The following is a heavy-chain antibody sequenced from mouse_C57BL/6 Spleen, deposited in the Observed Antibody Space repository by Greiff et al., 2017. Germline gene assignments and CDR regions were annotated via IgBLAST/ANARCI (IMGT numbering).Heavy chain of an antibody. V-gene: IGHV1-64*01. Sequence: VQLQQPGAELVKPGASVKLSCKASGYTFTSYWMHWVKQRPGQGLEWIGMIHPNSGSTNYNEKFKSKATLTVDKSSSTAYMQLSSLTSEDSAVYYCASYCYGSSYDAMDYWGQGTSVTVSS. CDR1: GYTFTSYW. CDR2: IHPNSGST. J-gene: IGHJ4*01. D-gene: IGHD1-1*01. CDR3: ASYCYGSSYDAMDY.